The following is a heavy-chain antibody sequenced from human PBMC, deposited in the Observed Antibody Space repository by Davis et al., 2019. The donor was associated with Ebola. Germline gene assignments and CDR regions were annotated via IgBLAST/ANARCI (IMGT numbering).Heavy chain of an antibody. J-gene: IGHJ4*02. D-gene: IGHD6-13*01. CDR1: GFSLSASGVG. V-gene: IGHV2-5*02. Sequence: SGPTLVKPTQTLTLTCTFSGFSLSASGVGVAWIRQPPGKALEWLALIYWDDDKRYSPSLKSRLTVTKDTSKNQVVLTVTNMDPADTATYYCAHLRFGRIRTWYFGAFDYWGQGTLVTVSS. CDR2: IYWDDDK. CDR3: AHLRFGRIRTWYFGAFDY.